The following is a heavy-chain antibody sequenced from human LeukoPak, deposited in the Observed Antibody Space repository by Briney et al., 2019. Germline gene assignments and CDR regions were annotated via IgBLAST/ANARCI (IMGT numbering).Heavy chain of an antibody. CDR3: ARAGYDILTGAYWYFDL. D-gene: IGHD3-9*01. V-gene: IGHV1-2*02. J-gene: IGHJ2*01. Sequence: ASVKVSCKASGYTFTGYYMHWVRQAPGQGLEWMGWINPNSGGTNYAQKFQGRITMTRYTSISTAYMELSRLRSDDTAVYYCARAGYDILTGAYWYFDLWGRGTLVTVSS. CDR2: INPNSGGT. CDR1: GYTFTGYY.